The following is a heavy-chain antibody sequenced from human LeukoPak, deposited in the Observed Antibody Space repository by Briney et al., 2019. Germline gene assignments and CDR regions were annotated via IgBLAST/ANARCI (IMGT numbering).Heavy chain of an antibody. D-gene: IGHD5-18*01. Sequence: GASVKVSCKASGYTFTGYYMHWVRQAPGQGLEWMGWINPNSGGTNYAQKFQGRVTMTRDTSISTAYMELSRLRSDDTAVYYCARTWIQLWFNWFDPWGQGTLVTVSS. V-gene: IGHV1-2*02. CDR2: INPNSGGT. J-gene: IGHJ5*02. CDR3: ARTWIQLWFNWFDP. CDR1: GYTFTGYY.